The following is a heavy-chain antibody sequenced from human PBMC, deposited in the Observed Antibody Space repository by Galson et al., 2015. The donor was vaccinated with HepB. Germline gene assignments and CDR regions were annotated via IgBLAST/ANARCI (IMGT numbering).Heavy chain of an antibody. V-gene: IGHV3-30*04. D-gene: IGHD2-15*01. CDR2: ISYDGSNK. CDR3: ARVGNVVVVAATPMHYYGMDV. CDR1: GFTFSSYA. J-gene: IGHJ6*02. Sequence: SLRLSCAASGFTFSSYAMHWVRQAPGKGLEWVAVISYDGSNKYYADSVKGRFTISRDNSKNTLYLQMNSLRAEDTAVYYCARVGNVVVVAATPMHYYGMDVWGQGTTVTVSS.